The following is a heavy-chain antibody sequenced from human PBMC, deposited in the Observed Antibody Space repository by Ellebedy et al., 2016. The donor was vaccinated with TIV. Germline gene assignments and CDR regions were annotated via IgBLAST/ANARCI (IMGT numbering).Heavy chain of an antibody. J-gene: IGHJ6*02. CDR3: ARSHYYGSGKQVYYYYGMDV. D-gene: IGHD3-10*01. CDR2: IYYSGST. Sequence: MPSETLSLTCTVSGGSVSSYYWSWIRQPPGKGLEWIGYIYYSGSTNYNPSLKSRVTISVDTSKNQFSLKLSSVTAADTAVYYCARSHYYGSGKQVYYYYGMDVWGQGTTVTVSS. CDR1: GGSVSSYY. V-gene: IGHV4-59*02.